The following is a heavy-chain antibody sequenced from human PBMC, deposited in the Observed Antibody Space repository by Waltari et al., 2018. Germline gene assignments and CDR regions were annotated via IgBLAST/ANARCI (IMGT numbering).Heavy chain of an antibody. Sequence: QVQLQESGPGLVKPSQTLSLPCTVSGGSISSGDYYWSWIRQPPGKGLEWIGYIYYSGSTYYNPSLKSRVTISVDTSKNQFSLKLSSVTAADTAVYYCARVNVMITFGGVIAPWGQGTLVTVSS. CDR3: ARVNVMITFGGVIAP. D-gene: IGHD3-16*01. J-gene: IGHJ5*02. CDR2: IYYSGST. CDR1: GGSISSGDYY. V-gene: IGHV4-30-4*08.